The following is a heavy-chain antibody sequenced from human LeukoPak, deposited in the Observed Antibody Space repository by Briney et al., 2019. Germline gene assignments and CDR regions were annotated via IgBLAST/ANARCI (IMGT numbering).Heavy chain of an antibody. D-gene: IGHD6-13*01. V-gene: IGHV3-30*02. CDR1: GFTFNTYG. CDR3: EAAGKGDY. CDR2: IWYDGSNK. Sequence: GGSLRLSCAASGFTFNTYGMHWVRQAPGKGLEWVAVIWYDGSNKYYADSVKGRFTISRDNSKNTLYLQMNSLRAEDTAVYYCEAAGKGDYWGQGTLVTVSS. J-gene: IGHJ4*02.